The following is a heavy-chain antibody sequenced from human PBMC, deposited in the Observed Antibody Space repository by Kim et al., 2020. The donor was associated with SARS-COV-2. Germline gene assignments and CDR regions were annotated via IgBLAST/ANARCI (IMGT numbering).Heavy chain of an antibody. D-gene: IGHD3-3*01. CDR1: GGSFSGYY. CDR2: INHSGSN. J-gene: IGHJ5*01. CDR3: SRTPPRITIFGLVIRWF. Sequence: SESLSLTCAVYGGSFSGYYMSWIRQPPGKGLEWVGSINHSGSNNYNPSLKSRVTITVNTSTNQSSLKLSSVTAADTAVFYCSRTPPRITIFGLVIRWF. V-gene: IGHV4-34*01.